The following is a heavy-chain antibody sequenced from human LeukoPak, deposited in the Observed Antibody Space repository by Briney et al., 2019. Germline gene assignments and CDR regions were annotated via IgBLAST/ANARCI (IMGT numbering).Heavy chain of an antibody. CDR1: GFSLSTSGVG. D-gene: IGHD3-9*01. CDR3: AHLPFYYDILTGYYQYYFDY. CDR2: IYWDDGK. V-gene: IGHV2-5*02. Sequence: SGPTLVKPTQTLTLTCTFSGFSLSTSGVGVGWIRQPPGKALEWLALIYWDDGKRYSPSLKSRLTITKDTSKNQVVLTMTNMDPVDTATYYCAHLPFYYDILTGYYQYYFDYWGQGTLVTVSS. J-gene: IGHJ4*02.